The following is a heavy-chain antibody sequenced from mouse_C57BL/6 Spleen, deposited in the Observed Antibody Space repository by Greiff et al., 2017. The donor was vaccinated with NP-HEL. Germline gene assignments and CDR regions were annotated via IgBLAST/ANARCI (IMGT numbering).Heavy chain of an antibody. Sequence: VQGVESGAELARPGASVKLSCKASGYTFTSYGISWVKQRTGQGLEWIGEIYPRSGNTYYNEKFKGKATLTADKSSSTAYMELRSLTSEDSAVYFCARSGSNYYYAMDYWGQGTSVTVSS. J-gene: IGHJ4*01. CDR1: GYTFTSYG. CDR3: ARSGSNYYYAMDY. D-gene: IGHD2-5*01. V-gene: IGHV1-81*01. CDR2: IYPRSGNT.